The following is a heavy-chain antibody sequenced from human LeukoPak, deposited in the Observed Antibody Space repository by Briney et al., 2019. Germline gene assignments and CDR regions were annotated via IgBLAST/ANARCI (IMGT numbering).Heavy chain of an antibody. CDR2: MNPNSGNT. D-gene: IGHD3-10*01. Sequence: ASVKVSCKASGYTFMNYDINWVRQGTGQGLEWMGWMNPNSGNTGYAQKFQGRVSITRNSSISTAYMEVSRLTSDDTAVYYCARGRGPGSNWFDPWGQGTQVTVSS. V-gene: IGHV1-8*03. J-gene: IGHJ5*02. CDR1: GYTFMNYD. CDR3: ARGRGPGSNWFDP.